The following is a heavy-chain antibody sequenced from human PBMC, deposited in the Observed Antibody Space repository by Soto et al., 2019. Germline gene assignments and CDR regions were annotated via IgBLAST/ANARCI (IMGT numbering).Heavy chain of an antibody. CDR1: GYTFTSYA. V-gene: IGHV1-3*01. D-gene: IGHD3-3*01. CDR3: ARDSRSAGITIFGVVIPYYYGMDV. CDR2: INAGNGNT. Sequence: GASVKVSCKASGYTFTSYAMHWVRQAPGQRLEWMGWINAGNGNTKYSQKFQGRVTITRDTSASTAYMELSSLRSEDTAVYYCARDSRSAGITIFGVVIPYYYGMDVWGQGTTVTVSS. J-gene: IGHJ6*02.